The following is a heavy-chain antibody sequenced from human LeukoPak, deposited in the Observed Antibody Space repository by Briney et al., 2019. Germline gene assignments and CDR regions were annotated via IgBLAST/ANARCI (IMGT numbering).Heavy chain of an antibody. D-gene: IGHD4-17*01. V-gene: IGHV3-23*01. J-gene: IGHJ4*02. CDR2: ITASGGNT. CDR3: ARRSVTKQLDY. Sequence: GGSLRLSCAASGXTFNSHAMSWVRQAPGKGLEWVSVITASGGNTYYADSVKGRFTISRDNSKDTLYLQMNSLRAEDTALYYCARRSVTKQLDYWGQGIPVTVSS. CDR1: GXTFNSHA.